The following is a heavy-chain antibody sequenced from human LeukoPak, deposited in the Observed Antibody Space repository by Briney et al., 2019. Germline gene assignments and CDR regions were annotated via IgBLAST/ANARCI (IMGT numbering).Heavy chain of an antibody. Sequence: GGSLRLSCAASGFALSNYWMTWVRQAPGKGLEWVANINQDGSVKTYVDSVKGRFTISRDNVRNSLYLQLNSLRADDTAVYYCANTPATHGDYWGQGTLVIVSS. J-gene: IGHJ4*02. CDR1: GFALSNYW. D-gene: IGHD1-1*01. V-gene: IGHV3-7*01. CDR3: ANTPATHGDY. CDR2: INQDGSVK.